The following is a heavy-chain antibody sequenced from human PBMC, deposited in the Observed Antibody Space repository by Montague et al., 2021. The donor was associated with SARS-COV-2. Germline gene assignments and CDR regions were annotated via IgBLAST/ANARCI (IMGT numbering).Heavy chain of an antibody. D-gene: IGHD6-13*01. Sequence: SETLFLTCAVSGDSISSSYWWSWVRQSPGKGLEWIGEIFHSGTTHYNPSLKSRITISVDKSRNQFSLRLSSVTAADTAIYYCASWSESDSRYQASLDYWGQGTLITVST. CDR1: GDSISSSYW. V-gene: IGHV4-4*02. J-gene: IGHJ4*02. CDR2: IFHSGTT. CDR3: ASWSESDSRYQASLDY.